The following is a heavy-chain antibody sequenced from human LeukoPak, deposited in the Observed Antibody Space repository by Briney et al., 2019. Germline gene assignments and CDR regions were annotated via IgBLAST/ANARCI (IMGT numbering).Heavy chain of an antibody. CDR3: GRLFDS. CDR2: INYSGTT. Sequence: PSETLSLTCTVSGGAIISDNFYWGWVRQPPGKGREWVGSINYSGTTYYNPSLRSRLSISVDTSRTQFFLRLNSVTAADTAVYYCGRLFDSWGQGILVTVSS. V-gene: IGHV4-39*01. J-gene: IGHJ4*02. CDR1: GGAIISDNFY.